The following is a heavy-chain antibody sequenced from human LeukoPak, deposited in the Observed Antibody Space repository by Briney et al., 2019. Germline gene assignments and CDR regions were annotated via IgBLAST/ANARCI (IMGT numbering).Heavy chain of an antibody. V-gene: IGHV3-23*01. J-gene: IGHJ4*02. Sequence: GGSLRPSCAASGFTFSSYAMSWVRQAPGKGLEWVSEISGSGGSTYYADSVKGRFTISRDNSKNTLYLQMNSLRAEDTAVYYCAKHRMVRGLITDYYFDYWGQGTLVTVSS. CDR3: AKHRMVRGLITDYYFDY. CDR2: ISGSGGST. CDR1: GFTFSSYA. D-gene: IGHD3-10*01.